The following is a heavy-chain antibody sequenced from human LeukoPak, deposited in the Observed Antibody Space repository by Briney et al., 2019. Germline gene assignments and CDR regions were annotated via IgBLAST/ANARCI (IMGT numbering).Heavy chain of an antibody. CDR2: IIPIFGTA. CDR3: ARTLTYYYDSSGYYGEYYFDY. Sequence: AASVKVSCKASGGTFSSYAISWVRQAPGQGLEWMGGIIPIFGTANYAQKFQGRVTITADESTSTAYMELSSLRSEDTAVYYCARTLTYYYDSSGYYGEYYFDYWGQGTLVTVSS. V-gene: IGHV1-69*13. CDR1: GGTFSSYA. D-gene: IGHD3-22*01. J-gene: IGHJ4*02.